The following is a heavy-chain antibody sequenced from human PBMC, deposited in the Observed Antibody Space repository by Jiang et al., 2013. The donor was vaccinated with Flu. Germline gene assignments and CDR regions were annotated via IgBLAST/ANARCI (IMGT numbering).Heavy chain of an antibody. V-gene: IGHV1-18*01. J-gene: IGHJ4*02. CDR3: ARVSGGAPVYYFDY. Sequence: RQAPGQGLEWMGWISVYNGNTIYAQKFQGRVTMTTDTSTSTAYMELTSLRSDDTAVYYCARVSGGAPVYYFDYWGQGALVTVSS. CDR2: ISVYNGNT. D-gene: IGHD2-8*02.